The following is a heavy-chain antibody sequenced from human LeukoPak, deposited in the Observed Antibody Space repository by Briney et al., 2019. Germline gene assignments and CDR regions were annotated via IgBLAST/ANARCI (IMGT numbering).Heavy chain of an antibody. CDR2: IKQDGSEK. CDR1: GFTFSSYW. V-gene: IGHV3-7*01. CDR3: ARGGDYGDYIDN. J-gene: IGHJ4*02. Sequence: GGSLRLSCAASGFTFSSYWMSWVRQAPGKGLEWVANIKQDGSEKYYVDSVTGRFTISRDNAKNSLYLQMNSLRAEDTDVHYCARGGDYGDYIDNSGERTLVTVSS. D-gene: IGHD4-17*01.